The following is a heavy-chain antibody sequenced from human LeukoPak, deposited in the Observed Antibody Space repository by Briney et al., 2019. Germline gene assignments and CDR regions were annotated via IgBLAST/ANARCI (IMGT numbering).Heavy chain of an antibody. J-gene: IGHJ6*02. CDR1: GDTFTSYG. D-gene: IGHD4-11*01. CDR3: ARSSNSNYYYGMDV. CDR2: ISAYNGNT. V-gene: IGHV1-18*01. Sequence: ASVKVSCRASGDTFTSYGISWVRRAPGQGLEWMGWISAYNGNTNYAQKLQGRVTMTTDTSTSTAYMELRSLRSDDTAVYYCARSSNSNYYYGMDVWGQGTTVTVSS.